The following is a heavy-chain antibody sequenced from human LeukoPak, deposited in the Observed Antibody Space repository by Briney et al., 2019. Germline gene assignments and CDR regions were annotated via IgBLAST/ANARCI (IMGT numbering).Heavy chain of an antibody. V-gene: IGHV4-4*07. Sequence: SETLSRNCTVSGGSISSYYWSWIRQPAGQGLEWIGRIYTSGSTNYNPSLKSRVTMSVDTSKNQFSLKLSSVTAADTAVYYCAREGSYYDILTGYYYGYFDYWGQGTLVTVSS. CDR2: IYTSGST. CDR3: AREGSYYDILTGYYYGYFDY. J-gene: IGHJ4*02. D-gene: IGHD3-9*01. CDR1: GGSISSYY.